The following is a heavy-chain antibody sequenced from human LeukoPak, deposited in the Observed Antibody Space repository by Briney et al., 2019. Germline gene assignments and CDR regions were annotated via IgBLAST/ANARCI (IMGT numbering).Heavy chain of an antibody. V-gene: IGHV5-51*01. J-gene: IGHJ4*02. D-gene: IGHD2-8*02. CDR2: IYPDDSDT. CDR3: ARHGKYFTGSHYFDY. Sequence: GESLKISCKGSGFMFTSDWIGWVRQMPGKGLEWMGIIYPDDSDTRYSPSFQGQVTISADKSINTTYLQWSSLKASDTAMYYCARHGKYFTGSHYFDYWGQGTLVTVSS. CDR1: GFMFTSDW.